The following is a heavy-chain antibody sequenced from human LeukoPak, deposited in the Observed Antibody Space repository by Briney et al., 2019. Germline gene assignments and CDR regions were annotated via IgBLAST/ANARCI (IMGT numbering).Heavy chain of an antibody. CDR1: GFTFSSYA. Sequence: GRSLRLSCAASGFTFSSYAMHWVRQAPGKGLEWVAVISYDGSNKYYADSVKGRFTISRDNSKNTLYLQMNSLRAEDTAVYYCARVFTIFGVVNNNWSDPWGQGTLVTVSS. CDR3: ARVFTIFGVVNNNWSDP. J-gene: IGHJ5*02. CDR2: ISYDGSNK. V-gene: IGHV3-30-3*01. D-gene: IGHD3-3*01.